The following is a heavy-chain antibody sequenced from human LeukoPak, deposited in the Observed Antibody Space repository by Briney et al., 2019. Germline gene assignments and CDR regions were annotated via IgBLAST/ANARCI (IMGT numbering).Heavy chain of an antibody. CDR3: ARHRFCSGGSCYLIDY. D-gene: IGHD2-15*01. CDR1: GYSFTSYW. Sequence: GESLKISCKGCGYSFTSYWIGWVLQMPGKGLEWMGIIYPGDPDTRYSPSFQGQVTISADKSISTAYLQWSSLKASDTAMYYCARHRFCSGGSCYLIDYWGQGTLVTVSS. V-gene: IGHV5-51*01. CDR2: IYPGDPDT. J-gene: IGHJ4*02.